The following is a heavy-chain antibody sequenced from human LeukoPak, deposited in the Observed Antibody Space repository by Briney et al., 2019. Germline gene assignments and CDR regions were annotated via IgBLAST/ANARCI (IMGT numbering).Heavy chain of an antibody. V-gene: IGHV3-23*01. CDR2: ISGSGGST. CDR3: AKKTRLYYYGMDV. CDR1: GFTVSSNY. Sequence: GSLRLSCAASGFTVSSNYMSWVRQAPGKGLEWVSAISGSGGSTYYADSVKGRFTISRDNSKNTLYLQMNSLRAEDTAVYYCAKKTRLYYYGMDVWGQGTTVTVSS. J-gene: IGHJ6*02.